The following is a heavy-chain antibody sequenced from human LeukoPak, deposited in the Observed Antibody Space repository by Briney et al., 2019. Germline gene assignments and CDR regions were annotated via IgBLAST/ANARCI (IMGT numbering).Heavy chain of an antibody. CDR2: IRSKAYGGTT. CDR1: GFTFSSYE. Sequence: GGSLRLSCAASGFTFSSYEMNWVRQAPGKGLEWVGFIRSKAYGGTTEYAASVKGRFTISRDDSKSIAYLQMNSLKTEDTAVYYYTRELIAARPGTDAFDIWGQGTMVTVSS. V-gene: IGHV3-49*04. D-gene: IGHD6-6*01. J-gene: IGHJ3*02. CDR3: TRELIAARPGTDAFDI.